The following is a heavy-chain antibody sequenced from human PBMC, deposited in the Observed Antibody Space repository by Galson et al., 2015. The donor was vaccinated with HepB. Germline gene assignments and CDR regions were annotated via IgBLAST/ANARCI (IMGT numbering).Heavy chain of an antibody. CDR3: ARGVGRGRRYSNTWQKDYYDMDV. D-gene: IGHD6-13*01. CDR2: FIPIFATA. J-gene: IGHJ6*02. V-gene: IGHV1-69*06. Sequence: SVKVSCKASGGSFSTFAFNWVRQAPGQGLGWMGTFIPIFATANYAQKFQDRVTITADKSTTTAYMELTSLRPEDTAVYYCARGVGRGRRYSNTWQKDYYDMDVWGQGTTVTVSS. CDR1: GGSFSTFA.